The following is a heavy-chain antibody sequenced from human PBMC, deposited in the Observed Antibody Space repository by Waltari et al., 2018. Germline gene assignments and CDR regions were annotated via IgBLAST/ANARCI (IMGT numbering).Heavy chain of an antibody. Sequence: EVQVVESGGGLVQRGGSVRRSWAAVGFIFNKFWTSWVRQAPGKGLEWVANINEDGSRTYYLDSVKGRFTISRDNGKNSLSLQMNSLRAEDTGVYYCVRGIDLWGQGTLVTVSA. CDR3: VRGIDL. J-gene: IGHJ4*02. CDR2: INEDGSRT. CDR1: GFIFNKFW. D-gene: IGHD3-9*01. V-gene: IGHV3-7*01.